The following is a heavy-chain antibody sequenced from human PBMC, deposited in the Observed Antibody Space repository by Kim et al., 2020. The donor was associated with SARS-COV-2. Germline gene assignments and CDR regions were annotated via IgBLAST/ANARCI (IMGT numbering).Heavy chain of an antibody. V-gene: IGHV3-48*02. CDR2: ISSSPVSM. CDR3: AREGKMDV. CDR1: GFTFSYYD. Sequence: GGSLRLSCVASGFTFSYYDMHWVRQAPGKGLEWISYISSSPVSMSYADSVKGRFSISRDNAKNSVYLQMNSLRDDDTAVYYCAREGKMDVWGQGTTVTVSS. J-gene: IGHJ6*02. D-gene: IGHD3-10*01.